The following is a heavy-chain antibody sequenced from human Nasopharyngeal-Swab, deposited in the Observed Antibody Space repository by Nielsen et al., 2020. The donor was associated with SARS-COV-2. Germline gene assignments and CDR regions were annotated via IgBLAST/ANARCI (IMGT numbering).Heavy chain of an antibody. CDR2: VSWNGSRT. CDR3: VRTLKNMVRGVIISGGGWFDP. V-gene: IGHV3-19*01. D-gene: IGHD3-10*01. CDR1: GFTFSNRD. Sequence: GGSLRLSCAASGFTFSNRDMNWVRQAPGKGREWVSGVSWNGSRTPYTDSVKGRFIISRDNSRNFLYQQMNSLRPEDMDVYYCVRTLKNMVRGVIISGGGWFDPWGQGTLVTVSS. J-gene: IGHJ5*02.